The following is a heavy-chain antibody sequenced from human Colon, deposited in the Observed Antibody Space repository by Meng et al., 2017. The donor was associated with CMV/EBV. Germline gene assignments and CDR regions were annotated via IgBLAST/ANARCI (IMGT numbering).Heavy chain of an antibody. J-gene: IGHJ5*02. CDR3: AKDRPYFYYGSGSYLGGNWFDP. Sequence: GGSLRLSCATSGFTFSNYGMHWVRRAPFKGLEWVAFILYDGNIKYYADSVKGRFTVSRDNSKNTLYLQMNSLRAEDTAVYYCAKDRPYFYYGSGSYLGGNWFDPWGQGTLVTVSS. V-gene: IGHV3-30*02. CDR2: ILYDGNIK. CDR1: GFTFSNYG. D-gene: IGHD3-10*01.